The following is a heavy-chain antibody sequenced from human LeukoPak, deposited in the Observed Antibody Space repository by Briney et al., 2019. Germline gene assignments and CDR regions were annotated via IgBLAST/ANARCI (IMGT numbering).Heavy chain of an antibody. CDR1: GGSISSYY. Sequence: SETLSLTCTVSGGSISSYYWSWIRQPPGKGLEWIGYIYYSGSTNYNPSLKSRVTISVDTSKNQFSLKLSSVTAADTAVYYCARDGGGYEPFDYWGQGTLVTVSS. CDR3: ARDGGGYEPFDY. CDR2: IYYSGST. V-gene: IGHV4-59*01. D-gene: IGHD5-12*01. J-gene: IGHJ4*02.